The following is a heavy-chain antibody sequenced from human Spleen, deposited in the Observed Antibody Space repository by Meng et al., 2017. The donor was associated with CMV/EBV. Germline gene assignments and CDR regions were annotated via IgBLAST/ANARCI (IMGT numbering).Heavy chain of an antibody. Sequence: GESLKISCKGSGYSFTNYWIAWVRQMPGKGLEWMGTIYPDDSDNRYGPSFRGQVIMSVDKSINTAYLQWSSLKASDTAIYYCARQRAGYDSSGYYPYWGQGTLVTVSS. CDR1: GYSFTNYW. J-gene: IGHJ4*02. D-gene: IGHD3-22*01. V-gene: IGHV5-51*01. CDR2: IYPDDSDN. CDR3: ARQRAGYDSSGYYPY.